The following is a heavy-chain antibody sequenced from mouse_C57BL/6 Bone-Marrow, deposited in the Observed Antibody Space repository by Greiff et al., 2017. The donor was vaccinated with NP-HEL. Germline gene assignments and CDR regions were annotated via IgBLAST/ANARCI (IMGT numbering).Heavy chain of an antibody. Sequence: VQLQQSGAELVKPGASVKLSCKASGYTFTEYTIHWVKQRSGQGLEWIGWFYPGSGSIKYNEKFKDKATLTADKSSSTVYMELSRLTSEDSAVYFCARHRRTHYYGSSYGYFDVWGTGTTVTVSS. CDR2: FYPGSGSI. J-gene: IGHJ1*03. D-gene: IGHD1-1*01. CDR1: GYTFTEYT. CDR3: ARHRRTHYYGSSYGYFDV. V-gene: IGHV1-62-2*01.